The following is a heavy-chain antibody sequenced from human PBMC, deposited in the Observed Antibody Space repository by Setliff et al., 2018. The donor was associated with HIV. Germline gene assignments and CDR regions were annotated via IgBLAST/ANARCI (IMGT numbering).Heavy chain of an antibody. V-gene: IGHV4-4*09. Sequence: LSLTCVVSDDSFSNYDWTWIRQSPGKTLEWIGYISSSGITNYNPSLRSRVTISIETSNTRFSLWLRSATAADTATYFCARLGRAIDDGGSSLRLDFWGQGMLVTSPQ. CDR1: DDSFSNYD. CDR2: ISSSGIT. CDR3: ARLGRAIDDGGSSLRLDF. D-gene: IGHD2-21*01. J-gene: IGHJ4*02.